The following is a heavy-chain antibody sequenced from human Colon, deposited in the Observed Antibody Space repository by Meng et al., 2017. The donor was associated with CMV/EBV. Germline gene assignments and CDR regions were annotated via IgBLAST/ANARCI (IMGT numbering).Heavy chain of an antibody. V-gene: IGHV1-8*03. J-gene: IGHJ4*02. CDR3: ARHSSGWSYLDY. D-gene: IGHD6-19*01. CDR2: VNHKSGDT. CDR1: GYTFVNEK. Sequence: CKTSGYTFVNEKNKWVRQATRKGLEWMGRVNHKSGDTDYAQKFQGRITVTKDTSTNIVYMDLTSLTTDDTAVYYCARHSSGWSYLDYWGQGALVTVSS.